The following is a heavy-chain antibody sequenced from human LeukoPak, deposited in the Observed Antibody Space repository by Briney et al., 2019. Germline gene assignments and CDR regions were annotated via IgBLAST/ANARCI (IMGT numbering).Heavy chain of an antibody. V-gene: IGHV4-59*01. CDR1: GGSISSYY. D-gene: IGHD1-26*01. CDR2: IYYSGST. Sequence: SETLSLTCTVSGGSISSYYWSWIRQPPGKGLEWIGYIYYSGSTNYNPSLKSRVTISVDTSKNQFSLKLSSVTAADTAVYYCARAEQVGATSIFDPWGQGTLVTVSS. CDR3: ARAEQVGATSIFDP. J-gene: IGHJ5*02.